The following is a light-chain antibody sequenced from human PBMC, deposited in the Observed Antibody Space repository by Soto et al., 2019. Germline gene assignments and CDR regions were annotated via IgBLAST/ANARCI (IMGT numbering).Light chain of an antibody. V-gene: IGKV3-15*01. J-gene: IGKJ2*01. CDR3: RQYNNWPPYT. CDR1: QSVGRN. Sequence: EMVLTQSPATLSVAQGEKATLSCSASQSVGRNLAWYQQKPGHAPSLLIYGASTTAPGITARFSGSGSGTEFTLTISSLQSAEFGVYYCRQYNNWPPYTFGQGAKVDI. CDR2: GAS.